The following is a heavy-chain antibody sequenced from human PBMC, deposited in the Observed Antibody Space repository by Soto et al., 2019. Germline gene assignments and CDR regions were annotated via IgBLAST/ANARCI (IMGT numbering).Heavy chain of an antibody. Sequence: PGGSLRLSCAASGFTFSSYGMHWVRQAPDKGLEWVAVIWYDGTNKYYADSVKGRFTISRDNSKNTLDLQMNSLRAEDTAVYYSARDPTKRWLQIRRLYYGMDVWGQGTTVTVSS. D-gene: IGHD5-12*01. CDR3: ARDPTKRWLQIRRLYYGMDV. CDR2: IWYDGTNK. J-gene: IGHJ6*02. V-gene: IGHV3-33*01. CDR1: GFTFSSYG.